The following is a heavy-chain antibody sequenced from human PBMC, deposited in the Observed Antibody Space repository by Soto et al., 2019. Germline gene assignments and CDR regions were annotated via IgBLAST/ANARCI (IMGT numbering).Heavy chain of an antibody. J-gene: IGHJ3*02. CDR2: MNPNSGNT. V-gene: IGHV1-8*01. Sequence: ASVKVSCTASGYTFTSYDINWVRQATGQGLEWMGWMNPNSGNTGYAQKFQGRVTMTRNTSISTAYMELSSLRSEDTAVYYCGSSGYYDSSGYYSDAFDIWGQGTMVTVS. D-gene: IGHD3-22*01. CDR3: GSSGYYDSSGYYSDAFDI. CDR1: GYTFTSYD.